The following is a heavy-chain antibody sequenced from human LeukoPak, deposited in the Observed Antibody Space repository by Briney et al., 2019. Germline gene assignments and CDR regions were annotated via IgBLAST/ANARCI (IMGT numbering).Heavy chain of an antibody. V-gene: IGHV3-30-3*01. CDR3: AKEGLGGDFGY. CDR2: ISYDGGGK. Sequence: PGRSLRLSCAASGFTFSSYAMHWVRQAPGKGLEWVAVISYDGGGKFYPDSVKGRFTISRDDSRNTLYLQMNSLRPEDTALYHCAKEGLGGDFGYWGQGTLVTVSS. D-gene: IGHD3-16*01. J-gene: IGHJ4*02. CDR1: GFTFSSYA.